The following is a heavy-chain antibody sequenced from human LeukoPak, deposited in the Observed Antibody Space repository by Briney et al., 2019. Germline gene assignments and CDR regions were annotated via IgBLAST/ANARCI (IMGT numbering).Heavy chain of an antibody. V-gene: IGHV1-18*01. CDR2: ISAYTGST. J-gene: IGHJ3*02. CDR3: ARTVGATGAFDI. CDR1: GYTFINYG. D-gene: IGHD1-26*01. Sequence: ASVKVSCKASGYTFINYGLTWVRQALGQGFQWMGWISAYTGSTNYAQKFQGRVTMPTDPSTSTAYMELRSLTSNDTAVYYCARTVGATGAFDIWGQGTMVIVSS.